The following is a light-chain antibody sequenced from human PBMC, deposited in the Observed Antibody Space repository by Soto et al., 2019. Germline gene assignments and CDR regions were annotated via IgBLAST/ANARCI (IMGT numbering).Light chain of an antibody. CDR3: QQFNDYPIT. CDR2: TAS. Sequence: DIQLTQSPSFLSASVGDRVTITCRASQGIGSYLAWYQQKPGKAPKLLIYTASTLQSGVPSRFSGSGSGAEFTLTIISLQPEEFETSYCQQFNDYPITFGQGTRLEIK. J-gene: IGKJ5*01. CDR1: QGIGSY. V-gene: IGKV1-9*01.